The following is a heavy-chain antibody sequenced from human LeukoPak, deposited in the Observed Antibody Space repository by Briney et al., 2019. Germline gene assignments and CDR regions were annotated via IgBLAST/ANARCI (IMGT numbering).Heavy chain of an antibody. D-gene: IGHD5-12*01. CDR2: IYSGGST. Sequence: PGGFLRLSCAASGFTVSSNYMNWVRQAPGKGLEWVSVIYSGGSTYYADSVKGRFTISRDNSKNTLYLQMNSLRAEDTAVYYCAKVRIVDTIDFDYWGQGTLVTVSS. J-gene: IGHJ4*02. CDR1: GFTVSSNY. V-gene: IGHV3-66*01. CDR3: AKVRIVDTIDFDY.